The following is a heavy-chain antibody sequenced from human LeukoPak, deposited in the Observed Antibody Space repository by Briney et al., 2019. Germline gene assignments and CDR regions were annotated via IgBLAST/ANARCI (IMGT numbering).Heavy chain of an antibody. Sequence: SVKVSCKASGGTFSSYAISWVRQAPGQGLEWMGGIIPIFGTANYAQKFQGRVTITTDESTSTAYMELSSLRSEDTAVYYRAREAGSGSYYFLTGYYYMDVWGKGTTVTVSS. D-gene: IGHD1-26*01. CDR3: AREAGSGSYYFLTGYYYMDV. V-gene: IGHV1-69*05. J-gene: IGHJ6*03. CDR2: IIPIFGTA. CDR1: GGTFSSYA.